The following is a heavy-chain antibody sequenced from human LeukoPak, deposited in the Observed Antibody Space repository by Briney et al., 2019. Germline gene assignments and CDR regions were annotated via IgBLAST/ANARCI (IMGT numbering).Heavy chain of an antibody. D-gene: IGHD1-26*01. J-gene: IGHJ4*02. CDR1: GYTFTSYD. V-gene: IGHV1-8*03. Sequence: GASVKVSCKXSGYTFTSYDINWVPQATGQGLEWMGWMNPNSGNTGYAQKFQGRVTITRNTSISTAYMELSSLRSEDTAVYYCARGSGSYYDFDYWGQGTLVTVSS. CDR3: ARGSGSYYDFDY. CDR2: MNPNSGNT.